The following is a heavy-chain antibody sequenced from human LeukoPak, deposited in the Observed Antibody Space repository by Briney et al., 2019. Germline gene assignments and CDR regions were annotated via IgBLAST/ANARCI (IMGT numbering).Heavy chain of an antibody. J-gene: IGHJ3*02. V-gene: IGHV4-39*07. CDR3: AREEWYNDAFDI. CDR1: GGSISSSSYY. CDR2: IYYSGST. Sequence: SETLSLTCTVSGGSISSSSYYWGWIRQPPGKGLEWIGSIYYSGSTYYNPSLKSRVTISVDTSKNQFSLKLSSVTAADTAVYYCAREEWYNDAFDIWGQGTVVTVSS. D-gene: IGHD1-1*01.